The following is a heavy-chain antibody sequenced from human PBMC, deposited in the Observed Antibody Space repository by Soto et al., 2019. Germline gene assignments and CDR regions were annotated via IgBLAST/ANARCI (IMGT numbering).Heavy chain of an antibody. CDR3: ASLEWESSGYADY. V-gene: IGHV3-7*03. CDR1: GFTFGSNW. D-gene: IGHD5-12*01. CDR2: IKRGGSEK. J-gene: IGHJ4*02. Sequence: GGSLRLSCAASGFTFGSNWVSWVRQAPGKGLEWVANIKRGGSEKYYVDSVKGRFTISRDNAKNTLYLQMNSLRADDTAVYYCASLEWESSGYADYWGQGTQVTSPQ.